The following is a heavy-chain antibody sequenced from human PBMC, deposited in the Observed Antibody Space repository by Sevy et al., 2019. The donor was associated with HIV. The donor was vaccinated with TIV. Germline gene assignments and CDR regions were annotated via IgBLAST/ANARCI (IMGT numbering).Heavy chain of an antibody. J-gene: IGHJ4*02. CDR2: ISSSSSYI. CDR3: ARTRRELSRFDY. Sequence: GGSLRLSCAASGFTFSSYSMNWVRQAPGKGLEWVSSISSSSSYIYYADSVKGRFTISKDNAKNSLYLQMNSLRAEDTAVYYCARTRRELSRFDYWGQGTLVTVSS. D-gene: IGHD3-10*01. CDR1: GFTFSSYS. V-gene: IGHV3-21*01.